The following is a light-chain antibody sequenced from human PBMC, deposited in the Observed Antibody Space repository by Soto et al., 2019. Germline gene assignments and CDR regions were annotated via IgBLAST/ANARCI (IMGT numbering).Light chain of an antibody. V-gene: IGKV3D-20*01. Sequence: EIVLTQSPGTLSLSPGERATLSCRASQSVSSSYLAWYQLKPGLAPRLLIYDASSRATGIPDRFSGSGSGTDFTLTINRLEPEDSAVYYCQQYRSLITFGQGTRLENK. CDR3: QQYRSLIT. CDR2: DAS. J-gene: IGKJ5*01. CDR1: QSVSSSY.